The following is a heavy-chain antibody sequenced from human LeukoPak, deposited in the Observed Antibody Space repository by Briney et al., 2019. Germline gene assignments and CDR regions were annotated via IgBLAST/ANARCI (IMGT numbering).Heavy chain of an antibody. D-gene: IGHD6-13*01. V-gene: IGHV1-24*01. CDR2: FDPEDGET. J-gene: IGHJ4*02. CDR3: ATYSSSWYYFDY. CDR1: GYTLTELS. Sequence: ASVKVYCKVSGYTLTELSMHWVRQAPGKGLEWMGGFDPEDGETIYAQKFQGRVTMTEDTSTDTAYMELSSLRSEDAAVYYCATYSSSWYYFDYWGQGTLVTVSS.